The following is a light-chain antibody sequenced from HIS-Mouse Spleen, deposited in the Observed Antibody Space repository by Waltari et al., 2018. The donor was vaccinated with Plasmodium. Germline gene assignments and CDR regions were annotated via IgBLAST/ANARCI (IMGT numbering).Light chain of an antibody. V-gene: IGLV3-10*01. Sequence: SYELTQPPSVSVSPGQTARITCSGDALPKKYAYWYQQKSGHAPVLVIYEDSKRPSGIPERFCGSSSGTMATLTISGAQVEDEADYYCYSTDSSGNHRVFGGGTKLTVL. J-gene: IGLJ3*02. CDR2: EDS. CDR1: ALPKKY. CDR3: YSTDSSGNHRV.